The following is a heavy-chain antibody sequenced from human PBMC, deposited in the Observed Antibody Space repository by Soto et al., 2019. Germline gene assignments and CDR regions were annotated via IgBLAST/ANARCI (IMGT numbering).Heavy chain of an antibody. Sequence: XXSLNLYCKGSGYSFTRYWIVWVRQMPGKGLEWMGIIYPGDSDTRYSPSFQGQVTISADKSISTAYLQWSSLKESGTAMYYCAREGSVAGLNGWFDPWGQGTLVTVSS. CDR1: GYSFTRYW. CDR3: AREGSVAGLNGWFDP. J-gene: IGHJ5*02. CDR2: IYPGDSDT. V-gene: IGHV5-51*01. D-gene: IGHD6-19*01.